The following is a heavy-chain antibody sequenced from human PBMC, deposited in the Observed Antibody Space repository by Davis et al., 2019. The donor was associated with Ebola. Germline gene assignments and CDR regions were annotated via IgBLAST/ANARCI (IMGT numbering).Heavy chain of an antibody. CDR1: GGSLSGHY. Sequence: SETLSLTCAVSGGSLSGHYWSWIRQPPGKGLEWIGEINHSGSTNYDPSLKSRVTISVDTSKNQFSLKLSSVTAADTAVYYCARGQIVLVVYAKASGTRWYDPWGQGTLVTVSS. V-gene: IGHV4-34*01. J-gene: IGHJ5*02. CDR3: ARGQIVLVVYAKASGTRWYDP. CDR2: INHSGST. D-gene: IGHD2-8*02.